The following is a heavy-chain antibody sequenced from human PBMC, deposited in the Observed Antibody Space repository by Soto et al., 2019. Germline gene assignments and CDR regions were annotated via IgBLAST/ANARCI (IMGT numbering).Heavy chain of an antibody. Sequence: EVQLVQSGAEVTKPGATVKLSCKVSGYTFTDYYVHWVQQAPGKGLEWMGLVDSADGETIYAEKFQGRVTVTADTSTDTAYMELTSLRSEDAAVYYCGTVGRLGSTGASTYGMDVWGQGTTVTVSS. CDR1: GYTFTDYY. D-gene: IGHD1-26*01. CDR3: GTVGRLGSTGASTYGMDV. J-gene: IGHJ6*02. V-gene: IGHV1-69-2*01. CDR2: VDSADGET.